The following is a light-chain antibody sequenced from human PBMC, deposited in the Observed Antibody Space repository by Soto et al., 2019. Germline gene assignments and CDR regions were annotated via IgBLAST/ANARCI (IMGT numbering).Light chain of an antibody. Sequence: QSVLTQPPSVSGAPGQRVTISCTGSSSNIGAGYDVHWYQQLPGTAPKLLIYGNSNRPSGVPDRFSGSKSGTSASLAITGLQAEDEADYYCQSYDGSLSALYVFGTGTKV. CDR3: QSYDGSLSALYV. CDR1: SSNIGAGYD. V-gene: IGLV1-40*01. CDR2: GNS. J-gene: IGLJ1*01.